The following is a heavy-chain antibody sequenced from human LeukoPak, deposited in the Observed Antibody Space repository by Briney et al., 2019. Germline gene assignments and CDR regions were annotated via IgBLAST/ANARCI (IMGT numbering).Heavy chain of an antibody. J-gene: IGHJ4*02. D-gene: IGHD3-22*01. CDR1: GDSISSSSYY. Sequence: SETLSLTCTVSGDSISSSSYYWGWIRQPPGKGLEWIGSIYYSGSTYYNPSLKSRVTISVDTSKNQFSLKLSPVTAADTAVYYCARDPTGITMNYWGQGTLVTVSS. V-gene: IGHV4-39*07. CDR3: ARDPTGITMNY. CDR2: IYYSGST.